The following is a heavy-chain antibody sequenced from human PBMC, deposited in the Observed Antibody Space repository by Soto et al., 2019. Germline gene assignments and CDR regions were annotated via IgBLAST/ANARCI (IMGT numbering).Heavy chain of an antibody. CDR1: GDSINSGDYY. CDR2: IYYSGST. V-gene: IGHV4-30-4*01. Sequence: SETLSLTCTVSGDSINSGDYYWSWIRQPPGKGLEWIGYIYYSGSTYHNPSLKSRINISLDTSKNQFSLKLSYVTAADTAVYYCATVPTYYYDRSGYANAFDIWGQGTMVTVSS. J-gene: IGHJ3*02. CDR3: ATVPTYYYDRSGYANAFDI. D-gene: IGHD3-22*01.